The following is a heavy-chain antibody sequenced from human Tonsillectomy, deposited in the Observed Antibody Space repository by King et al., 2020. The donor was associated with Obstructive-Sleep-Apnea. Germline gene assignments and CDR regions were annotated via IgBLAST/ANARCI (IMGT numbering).Heavy chain of an antibody. V-gene: IGHV1-69*12. CDR2: IIPFSGAT. J-gene: IGHJ3*01. CDR1: GGTFSDSG. CDR3: ARATVIGVEWWSVFGV. Sequence: VQLVQSGAEVKKPGSSVKVSCKASGGTFSDSGFSWVRQATGQGLEWMGGIIPFSGATNYAQKFQDRVTIAADDSTNTAYMDLRNLKYEDTAVYYCARATVIGVEWWSVFGVLDKGTIVTVSS. D-gene: IGHD2-15*01.